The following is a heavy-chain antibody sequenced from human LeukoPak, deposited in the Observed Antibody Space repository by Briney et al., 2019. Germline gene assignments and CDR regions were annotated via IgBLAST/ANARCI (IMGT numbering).Heavy chain of an antibody. CDR2: IYHSGST. Sequence: SGTLSLTCAVSGGSISSSNWWSWVRQPPGKGLEWIGEIYHSGSTNYNPSLKSRVTISVDKSKNQFSLKLSSVTAADTAVYYCARGLLWFGESHGPNHYYYYGMDVWGQGTTVTVSS. J-gene: IGHJ6*02. V-gene: IGHV4-4*02. CDR3: ARGLLWFGESHGPNHYYYYGMDV. CDR1: GGSISSSNW. D-gene: IGHD3-10*01.